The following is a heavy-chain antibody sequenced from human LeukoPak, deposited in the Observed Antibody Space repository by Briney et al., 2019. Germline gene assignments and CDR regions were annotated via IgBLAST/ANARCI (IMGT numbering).Heavy chain of an antibody. CDR3: ARLVGASWFDS. D-gene: IGHD1-26*01. CDR2: TYYRSKWSN. CDR1: GDSVSTNSAT. V-gene: IGHV6-1*01. Sequence: SQTLSLTCAISGDSVSTNSATWTWLRQSPSRGLEWLGRTYYRSKWSNDYAVSMKSRITINPDTSKDQFSLQLNSVTPEDTAVYYCARLVGASWFDSWGQGTLVTVSS. J-gene: IGHJ5*01.